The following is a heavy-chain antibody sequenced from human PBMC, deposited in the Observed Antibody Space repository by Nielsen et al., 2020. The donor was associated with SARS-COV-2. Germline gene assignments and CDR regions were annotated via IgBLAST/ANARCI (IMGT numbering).Heavy chain of an antibody. Sequence: SETLSLTCTVSGGSISSSSYYWGWIRQPPGKGLEWIGEINHSGSTNYNPSLKSRVTISVDTSKNQFSLKLSSVTAADTAVYYCASSDYVWGSYRQIRGFDYWGQGTLVTVSS. CDR2: INHSGST. CDR3: ASSDYVWGSYRQIRGFDY. J-gene: IGHJ4*02. D-gene: IGHD3-16*02. V-gene: IGHV4-39*07. CDR1: GGSISSSSYY.